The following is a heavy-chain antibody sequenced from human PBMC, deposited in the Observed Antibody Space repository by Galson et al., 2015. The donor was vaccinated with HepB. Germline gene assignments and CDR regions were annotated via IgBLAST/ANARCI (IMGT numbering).Heavy chain of an antibody. D-gene: IGHD2-2*01. V-gene: IGHV1-69*13. CDR3: ARIDCSSTSCYDYYYYGMDV. Sequence: SVKVSCKAPGGTFSSYAISWVRQAPGQGPEWMGGIIPIFGTANYAQKFQGRVTITADESTSTAYMELSSLRSEDTAVYYCARIDCSSTSCYDYYYYGMDVWGQGTTVTVSS. CDR2: IIPIFGTA. J-gene: IGHJ6*02. CDR1: GGTFSSYA.